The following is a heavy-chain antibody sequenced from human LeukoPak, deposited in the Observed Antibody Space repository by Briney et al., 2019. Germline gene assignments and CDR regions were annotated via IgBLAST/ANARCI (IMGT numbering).Heavy chain of an antibody. D-gene: IGHD6-13*01. J-gene: IGHJ3*02. V-gene: IGHV3-23*01. Sequence: LPGGSLRLSCAASGFTFSSYAMSWVRQAPGKGLEWVSAISGSGGSAYYADSVKGRFTISRDNSKNTLYLQMNSLRAEDTAVYYCAKDHSRVFPPRDAFDIWGQGTMVTVSS. CDR3: AKDHSRVFPPRDAFDI. CDR1: GFTFSSYA. CDR2: ISGSGGSA.